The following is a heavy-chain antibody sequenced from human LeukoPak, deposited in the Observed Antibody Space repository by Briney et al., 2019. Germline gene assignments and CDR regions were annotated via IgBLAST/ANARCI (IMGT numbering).Heavy chain of an antibody. D-gene: IGHD6-13*01. J-gene: IGHJ1*01. CDR2: ISSSSSYI. V-gene: IGHV3-21*01. Sequence: PGGSLRLSCAASGFTFSSYSMNWVRQAPGKGLEWVSSISSSSSYIYYADSVKGRFTISRDNAKNSLYLQMNSLRAEDTAVYYCASRSVSIAAAGKVFQYWGQGTLVTVSS. CDR3: ASRSVSIAAAGKVFQY. CDR1: GFTFSSYS.